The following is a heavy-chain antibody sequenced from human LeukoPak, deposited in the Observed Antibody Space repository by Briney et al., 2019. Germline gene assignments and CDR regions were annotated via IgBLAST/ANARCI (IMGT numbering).Heavy chain of an antibody. J-gene: IGHJ4*02. CDR2: IYWDDDK. CDR1: GFSLNTVGVG. CDR3: AYSIPNDSVDY. D-gene: IGHD3-22*01. Sequence: SGPTLVKPTQTLTLTGAFSGFSLNTVGVGVGWIRQPPGKALEWLALIYWDDDKRYIPSLKSRLTITKDTSKNQVVLTMTNMDPVDTATYYCAYSIPNDSVDYWGQGTLVTVSS. V-gene: IGHV2-5*02.